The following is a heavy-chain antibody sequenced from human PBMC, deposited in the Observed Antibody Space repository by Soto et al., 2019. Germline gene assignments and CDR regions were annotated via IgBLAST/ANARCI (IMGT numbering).Heavy chain of an antibody. V-gene: IGHV3-72*01. CDR2: TRNKANSYTT. J-gene: IGHJ6*03. CDR3: ASNAEATAPRGYYYYMDV. D-gene: IGHD2-8*01. CDR1: GFTFSDHY. Sequence: GGSLRLSCAASGFTFSDHYMDWVRQAPGKGLEWVGRTRNKANSYTTEYAASVKGRFTISRDDSKNSLYLQMNSLKTEDTAVYYCASNAEATAPRGYYYYMDVWGKGTTVTVSS.